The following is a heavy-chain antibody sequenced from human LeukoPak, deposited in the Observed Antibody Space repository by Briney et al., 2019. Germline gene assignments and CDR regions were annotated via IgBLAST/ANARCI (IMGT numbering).Heavy chain of an antibody. V-gene: IGHV1-2*02. J-gene: IGHJ4*02. CDR3: ARDAPHQRFDY. Sequence: ASVKDSCKASGYTFIDYWIHWVRQAPGQGLEWMGRIDLNTGDTTSAQKFQGRVTMTSDTSISTLYLDLSGLGSDDTAVYYCARDAPHQRFDYWGQGTLVTVSS. CDR1: GYTFIDYW. CDR2: IDLNTGDT.